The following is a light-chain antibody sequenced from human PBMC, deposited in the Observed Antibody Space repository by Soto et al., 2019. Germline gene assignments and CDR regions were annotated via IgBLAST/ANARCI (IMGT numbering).Light chain of an antibody. CDR3: CSYAGSSTLV. CDR1: SSDVGSYNL. Sequence: QYALTQPASVSGSPGQSITISGTGTSSDVGSYNLVSWYQQHPGKAPKLMIYEGSNRPSAVSNRFSGSKSGNTASLTISGLQAEDEADYYCCSYAGSSTLVFGGGTKVTVL. J-gene: IGLJ3*02. V-gene: IGLV2-23*01. CDR2: EGS.